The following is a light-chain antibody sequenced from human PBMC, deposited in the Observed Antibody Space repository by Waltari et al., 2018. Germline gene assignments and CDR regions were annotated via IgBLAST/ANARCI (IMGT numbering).Light chain of an antibody. J-gene: IGLJ2*01. V-gene: IGLV2-14*02. CDR2: EVT. Sequence: QSALTQPASVSGSPGQSITISCTGTSSDVGTYNLVSWYQQHPGKGPKLMIYEVTKRPSGVSNRFSGSKSGNTASLTISRVEAGDEADYYCHVWDASSAHIVFGGGTKLTVL. CDR3: HVWDASSAHIV. CDR1: SSDVGTYNL.